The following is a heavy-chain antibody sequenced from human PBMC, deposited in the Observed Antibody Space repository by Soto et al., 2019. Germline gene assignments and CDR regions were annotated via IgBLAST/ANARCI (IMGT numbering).Heavy chain of an antibody. Sequence: ASVKVSCKASGYTFTSYAMHWVRQAPGQRLEWMGWINAGNGNTKYSQKFQGRVTITRDTSASTAYMELSSLRSEDTAVYYCARVTAARHRGYYYYGMDVWGQGTTVTVSS. J-gene: IGHJ6*02. CDR1: GYTFTSYA. CDR2: INAGNGNT. D-gene: IGHD6-6*01. CDR3: ARVTAARHRGYYYYGMDV. V-gene: IGHV1-3*01.